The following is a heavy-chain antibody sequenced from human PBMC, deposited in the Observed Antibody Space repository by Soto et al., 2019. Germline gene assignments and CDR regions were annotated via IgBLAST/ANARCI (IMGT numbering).Heavy chain of an antibody. CDR2: INPNSGGT. CDR3: ARDTTRLWQLVPPLYYYYGMDV. D-gene: IGHD6-6*01. V-gene: IGHV1-2*02. J-gene: IGHJ6*02. CDR1: GYTFTGYY. Sequence: ASVKVSCKASGYTFTGYYMHWVRQAPGQGLEWMGWINPNSGGTNYAQKFQGRVTMTRDTSISTAYMELSRLRSDDTAVYYCARDTTRLWQLVPPLYYYYGMDVWGQGTTVTVSS.